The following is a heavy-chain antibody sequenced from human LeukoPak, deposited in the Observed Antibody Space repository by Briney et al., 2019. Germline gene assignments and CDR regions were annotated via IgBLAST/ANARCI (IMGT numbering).Heavy chain of an antibody. J-gene: IGHJ4*02. Sequence: ASVKVSCKASGYTFTSYGISWVRQAPGQGLEWMGWISAYNGNTNYAQKLQARVTMTTDTSTSTTYMELRSLISDDTAVYYGARDQVNYYDSSGYEVTFDYWGQGTLVTVSS. D-gene: IGHD3-22*01. CDR3: ARDQVNYYDSSGYEVTFDY. CDR2: ISAYNGNT. CDR1: GYTFTSYG. V-gene: IGHV1-18*01.